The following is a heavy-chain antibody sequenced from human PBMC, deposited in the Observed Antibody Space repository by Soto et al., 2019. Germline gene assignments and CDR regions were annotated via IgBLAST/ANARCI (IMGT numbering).Heavy chain of an antibody. V-gene: IGHV1-3*01. D-gene: IGHD3-10*01. CDR1: GYTFTSYA. CDR3: AREGRITMVRGVNLFDL. J-gene: IGHJ5*02. Sequence: GASVKLSCKASGYTFTSYAMHWVRQAPGQRLEWMGWINAGNGNTKYSQKFQGRVTITRDTSASTAYMELSSLRSEDTAVYYCAREGRITMVRGVNLFDLRGQRTLVIGSS. CDR2: INAGNGNT.